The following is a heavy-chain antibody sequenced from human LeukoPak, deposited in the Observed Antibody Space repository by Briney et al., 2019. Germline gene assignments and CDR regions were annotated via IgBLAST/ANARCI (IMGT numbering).Heavy chain of an antibody. D-gene: IGHD6-19*01. V-gene: IGHV3-23*01. J-gene: IGHJ4*02. CDR2: ITGSGGST. Sequence: GGSLRLSCAASGFTFSSYAMSWVRQAPRKGLEWVSGITGSGGSTYYADSVKGRFTISRDNSKNTLYLQMNGLRAEDTAVYYCANGGSIAVATPLDYWGQGTLVTVSS. CDR1: GFTFSSYA. CDR3: ANGGSIAVATPLDY.